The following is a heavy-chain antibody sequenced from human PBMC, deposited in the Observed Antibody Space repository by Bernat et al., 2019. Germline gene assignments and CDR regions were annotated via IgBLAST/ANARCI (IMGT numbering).Heavy chain of an antibody. V-gene: IGHV1-69*01. Sequence: QVQLVQSGAEVKKPGSSVKVSCKASGGTFSSYAISWVRQAPGQGLEWMGGIIPIFGTANYAQKFQGRVTITADESTSTAYMELSSLRSEDTAVYYCARESMGGYCSSTSCSDYYYYMDVWGKGTTVTVSS. CDR1: GGTFSSYA. D-gene: IGHD2-2*01. CDR2: IIPIFGTA. CDR3: ARESMGGYCSSTSCSDYYYYMDV. J-gene: IGHJ6*03.